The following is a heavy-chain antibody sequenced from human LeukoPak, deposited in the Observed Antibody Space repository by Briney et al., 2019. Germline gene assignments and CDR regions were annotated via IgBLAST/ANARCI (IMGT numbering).Heavy chain of an antibody. V-gene: IGHV1-69*13. CDR2: IIPIFGTA. Sequence: SVKVSCKASGGTFSSYAISWVRQAPGQGLEWMGGIIPIFGTANYAQKFQGRVTITADESTSTAYMELSSLRSEDTAVYYCATERYRSSTSCYPRDYYFDYWGQGTLATVSS. J-gene: IGHJ4*02. CDR3: ATERYRSSTSCYPRDYYFDY. D-gene: IGHD2-2*01. CDR1: GGTFSSYA.